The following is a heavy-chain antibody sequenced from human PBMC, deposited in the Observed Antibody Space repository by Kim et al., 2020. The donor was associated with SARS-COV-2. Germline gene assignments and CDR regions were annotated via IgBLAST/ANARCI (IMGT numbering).Heavy chain of an antibody. CDR2: ISGSGGST. CDR3: AKSKLVQGYSGYIIPVGYFDY. V-gene: IGHV3-23*01. J-gene: IGHJ4*02. Sequence: GGSLRLSCAASGFTFSSYAMSWVRQAPGKGLEWVSAISGSGGSTYYADSVKGRFTISRDNSKNTLYLQMNSLRAEDTAVYYCAKSKLVQGYSGYIIPVGYFDYWGQGTLVTVSS. CDR1: GFTFSSYA. D-gene: IGHD5-12*01.